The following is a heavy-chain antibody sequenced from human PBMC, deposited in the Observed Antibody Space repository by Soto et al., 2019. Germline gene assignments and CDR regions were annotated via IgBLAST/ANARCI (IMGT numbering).Heavy chain of an antibody. J-gene: IGHJ6*01. Sequence: EVQLVESGGDLVQPGGSLRLSCAASGFTFSSYDMQWVRQVTGKGLEWVSSIGKGGDTYYADSVKGRFTISRENAKNSLYLQMSSLRVGDTAVYYCVRDPAGHGMDVW. D-gene: IGHD3-10*01. CDR3: VRDPAGHGMDV. CDR1: GFTFSSYD. V-gene: IGHV3-13*01. CDR2: IGKGGDT.